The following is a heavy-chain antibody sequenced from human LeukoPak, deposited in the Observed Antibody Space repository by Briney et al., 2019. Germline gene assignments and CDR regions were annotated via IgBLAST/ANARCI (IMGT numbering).Heavy chain of an antibody. Sequence: ASVKVSCKASGYTFTGYYMHWVRQAPGQGLEWMGWINPNSGGTNYAQKFQGWVTMTRDTSISTAYMELSRLRSDDTAVHYCARGGGSSAVEYYYYYYGMDVWGQGTTVTVSS. CDR2: INPNSGGT. V-gene: IGHV1-2*04. CDR3: ARGGGSSAVEYYYYYYGMDV. CDR1: GYTFTGYY. D-gene: IGHD6-25*01. J-gene: IGHJ6*02.